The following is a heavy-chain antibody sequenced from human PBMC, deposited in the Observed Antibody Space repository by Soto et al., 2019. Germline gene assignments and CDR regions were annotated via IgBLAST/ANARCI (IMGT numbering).Heavy chain of an antibody. CDR1: GGSIGGSNYF. D-gene: IGHD3-16*01. CDR2: IYSSVST. CDR3: TRRRFGVGGVTTMDV. Sequence: SETLSLTCTVSGGSIGGSNYFWGWIRQSPGTGLEWLVTIYSSVSTYYNPSLKSRITMSLDTSKNQFSLNLGSVPAADTAVYYFTRRRFGVGGVTTMDVWGQGTTVTVS. J-gene: IGHJ6*02. V-gene: IGHV4-39*01.